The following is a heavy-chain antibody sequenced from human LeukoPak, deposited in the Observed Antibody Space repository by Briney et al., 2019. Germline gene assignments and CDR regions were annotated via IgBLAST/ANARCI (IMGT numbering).Heavy chain of an antibody. CDR3: ARDRGGYTYSHDY. CDR1: GGSISSNNW. V-gene: IGHV4-4*02. J-gene: IGHJ4*02. D-gene: IGHD5-18*01. CDR2: IYHDGST. Sequence: SETLSLTCAVSGGSISSNNWWIWVSQSPEEGLEWIGEIYHDGSTNYNPSLKSRVTISMDKSKNQLSLKLNFVTAADTAVYYCARDRGGYTYSHDYWGQGTLVTVSS.